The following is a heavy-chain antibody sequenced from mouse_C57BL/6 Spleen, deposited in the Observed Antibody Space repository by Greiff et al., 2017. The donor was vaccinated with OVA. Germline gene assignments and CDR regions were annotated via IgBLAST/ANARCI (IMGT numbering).Heavy chain of an antibody. V-gene: IGHV1-55*01. CDR1: GYTFTSYW. Sequence: VQLVESGAELVKPGASVKMSCKASGYTFTSYWITWVKQRPGQGLEWIGDIYPGSGSTNYNEKFKSKATLTVDTSSSTAYMQLSSLTSEDSAVYYCARPVPYFDYWGQGTTLTVSS. J-gene: IGHJ2*01. CDR3: ARPVPYFDY. CDR2: IYPGSGST.